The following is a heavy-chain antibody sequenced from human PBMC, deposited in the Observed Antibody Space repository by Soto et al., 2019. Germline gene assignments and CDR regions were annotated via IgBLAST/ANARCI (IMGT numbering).Heavy chain of an antibody. D-gene: IGHD5-12*01. CDR3: ARESRIGYRLFDF. Sequence: PSETLSLTCGVSGDSISSGGFSWNWLRQPPGKGLECIGNIYHGGSTYYNPSLQSRVTISVDKSKNQFSLKLSSVTAADTAVYYWARESRIGYRLFDFWGQGTLVTVS. CDR1: GDSISSGGFS. V-gene: IGHV4-30-2*01. CDR2: IYHGGST. J-gene: IGHJ4*02.